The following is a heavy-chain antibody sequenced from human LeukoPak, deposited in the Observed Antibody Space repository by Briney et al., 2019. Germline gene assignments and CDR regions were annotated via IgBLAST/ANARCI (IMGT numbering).Heavy chain of an antibody. V-gene: IGHV1-46*01. CDR3: ARLGVTDC. J-gene: IGHJ4*02. CDR2: INPSAGNA. Sequence: ASVKVSCKASGYTFTSYYIHWVRQAPGQGFEWMGIINPSAGNATYAQKFQGRVTMTRDTSTSTLYMELSSLRSDDTAVYSCARLGVTDCWGQGTLVTVSS. CDR1: GYTFTSYY. D-gene: IGHD2-21*02.